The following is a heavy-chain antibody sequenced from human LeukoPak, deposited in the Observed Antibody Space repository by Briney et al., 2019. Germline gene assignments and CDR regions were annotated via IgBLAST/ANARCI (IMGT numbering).Heavy chain of an antibody. J-gene: IGHJ3*02. Sequence: ASVTDSCKPSRYTFTGYNMHWVRHAPGQGLEWMGRINPNSGGTNYGQKFRGRVTMHRDTSISTAYIELSRLRSDDTAVYYCARDTYYYDSSGYFYAFDIWGQGTMVTVSS. V-gene: IGHV1-2*06. D-gene: IGHD3-22*01. CDR2: INPNSGGT. CDR1: RYTFTGYN. CDR3: ARDTYYYDSSGYFYAFDI.